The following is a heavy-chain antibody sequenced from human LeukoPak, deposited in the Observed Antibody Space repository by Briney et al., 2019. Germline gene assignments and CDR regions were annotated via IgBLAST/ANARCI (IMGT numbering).Heavy chain of an antibody. Sequence: SQTLSLTCIVSVGSISSGSYYWSWIRQPAGKGLECIRRIYTSGSTNYNPSLKSRVTISVDTSKNQFSLKMSSVTAAETAVYYCARDWGYCSSTSCSPGNWFDRWGQGTLVTVSS. CDR1: VGSISSGSYY. CDR3: ARDWGYCSSTSCSPGNWFDR. D-gene: IGHD2-2*01. J-gene: IGHJ5*02. CDR2: IYTSGST. V-gene: IGHV4-61*02.